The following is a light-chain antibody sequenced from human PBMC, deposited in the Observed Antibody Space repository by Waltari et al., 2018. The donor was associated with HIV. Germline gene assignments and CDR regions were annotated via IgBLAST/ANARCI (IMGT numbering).Light chain of an antibody. CDR1: SSDVGNYNL. CDR3: CSYGGSSNWV. Sequence: QSALTQPASVSGSPGQSITISCTGTSSDVGNYNLVSWYQQHPGKAPKLMIYEVIKRPSGVSNRISGSKSGNTASLTISGLQAEDEADYYCCSYGGSSNWVFGGGTKLTVL. J-gene: IGLJ3*02. CDR2: EVI. V-gene: IGLV2-23*02.